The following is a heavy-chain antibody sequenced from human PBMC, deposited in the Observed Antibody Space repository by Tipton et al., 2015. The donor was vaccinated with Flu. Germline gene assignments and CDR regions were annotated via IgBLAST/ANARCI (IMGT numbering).Heavy chain of an antibody. CDR1: GGFARNDDYY. D-gene: IGHD4-11*01. Sequence: TLSLTCSVSGGFARNDDYYWGWFRQSPGKGLEWIGNIHKTGSTYFNPSLRSRVTFSVDTSKNQFSLRLASVTAADTAVYYCARRDYSNYVSEPKNWFDPWGQGTLVTVSS. CDR2: IHKTGST. V-gene: IGHV4-61*08. CDR3: ARRDYSNYVSEPKNWFDP. J-gene: IGHJ5*02.